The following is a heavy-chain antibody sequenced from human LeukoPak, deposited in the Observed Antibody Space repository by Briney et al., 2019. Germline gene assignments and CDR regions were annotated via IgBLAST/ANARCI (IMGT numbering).Heavy chain of an antibody. Sequence: PGGSLRLSCAASGFTFSSYSMNWVRQAPGKGLEWVSSISSSSSYIYYADSVKGRFTISRDNAKNSLYLQMNSLRGEDTAVYYCAREGSCWYGSNYYFYYRMDDWGQGTTVTVSS. V-gene: IGHV3-21*01. D-gene: IGHD6-19*01. CDR1: GFTFSSYS. CDR3: AREGSCWYGSNYYFYYRMDD. J-gene: IGHJ6*02. CDR2: ISSSSSYI.